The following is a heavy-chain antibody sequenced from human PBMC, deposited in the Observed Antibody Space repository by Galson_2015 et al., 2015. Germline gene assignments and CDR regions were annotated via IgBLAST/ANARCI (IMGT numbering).Heavy chain of an antibody. CDR3: ARLTGRDEAFDI. D-gene: IGHD1-20*01. Sequence: QSGAEVKKPGESLQISCKGSGYSFTNHWIGWVRQMPGKGLEWMGIIYPGDSDTRYSPSFQGQVTISVDKSISTSYLQLSSLKASDTAMYYCARLTGRDEAFDIWGQGTVVSVSS. CDR1: GYSFTNHW. V-gene: IGHV5-51*01. J-gene: IGHJ3*02. CDR2: IYPGDSDT.